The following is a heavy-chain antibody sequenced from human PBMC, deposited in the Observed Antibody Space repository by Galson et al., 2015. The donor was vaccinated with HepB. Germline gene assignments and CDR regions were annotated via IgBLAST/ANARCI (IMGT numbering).Heavy chain of an antibody. Sequence: TLSLTCTVSGGSVSSGSYYWSWIRQPPGKGLEWIGYIYYSGSTNYNPSLKSRVTISVDTSKNQFSLKLSSVTAADTAVYYCARVTIAARPANNWFDPWGQGTLVTVSS. CDR3: ARVTIAARPANNWFDP. V-gene: IGHV4-61*01. CDR1: GGSVSSGSYY. CDR2: IYYSGST. D-gene: IGHD6-6*01. J-gene: IGHJ5*02.